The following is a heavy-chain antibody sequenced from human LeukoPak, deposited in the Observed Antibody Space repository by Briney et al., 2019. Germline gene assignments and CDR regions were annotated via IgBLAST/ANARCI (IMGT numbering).Heavy chain of an antibody. V-gene: IGHV3-30*04. Sequence: GGSLRLSCVASGLAFSSYSMHWVRQAPGKGLEWVGVISYDGSDEYYTDSVKGRFTISRDNTKNTVYLQMNSLRADDTAVYYCARDFTPEWFDIHWGQGTLVTVS. J-gene: IGHJ4*02. D-gene: IGHD3-3*01. CDR1: GLAFSSYS. CDR3: ARDFTPEWFDIH. CDR2: ISYDGSDE.